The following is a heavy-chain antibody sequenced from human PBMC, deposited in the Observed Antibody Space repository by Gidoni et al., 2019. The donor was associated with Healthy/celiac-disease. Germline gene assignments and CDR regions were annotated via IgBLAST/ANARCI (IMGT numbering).Heavy chain of an antibody. V-gene: IGHV4-59*08. CDR2: IYYSGST. CDR1: GGAISSYH. CDR3: AGIAVAGTIGI. J-gene: IGHJ3*02. D-gene: IGHD6-19*01. Sequence: QVPLQASGPRLVKPSATLSLTRTVSGGAISSYHWSWLRQPPGKGLEWIGYIYYSGSTNYNHSFKSRVTISVDTSKNQFSLKLSSVTAAETAVYYCAGIAVAGTIGIWGQVTMVTVSS.